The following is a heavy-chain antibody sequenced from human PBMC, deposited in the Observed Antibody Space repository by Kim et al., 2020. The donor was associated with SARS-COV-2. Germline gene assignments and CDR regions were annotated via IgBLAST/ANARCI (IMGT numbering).Heavy chain of an antibody. CDR1: GFTFSSYS. J-gene: IGHJ4*02. V-gene: IGHV3-48*02. D-gene: IGHD1-26*01. CDR2: ISSSSSTI. CDR3: ARDPDAWELHPFDY. Sequence: GGSLRLSCAASGFTFSSYSMNWVRQAPGKGLEWVSYISSSSSTIYYADSVKGRFTISRDNAKNSLYLQMNSLRDEDTAVYYCARDPDAWELHPFDYWGQGTLVTVSS.